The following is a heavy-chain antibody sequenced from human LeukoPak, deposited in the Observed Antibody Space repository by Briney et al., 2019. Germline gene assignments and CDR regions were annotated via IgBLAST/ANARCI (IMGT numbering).Heavy chain of an antibody. CDR1: GGSISSSSYY. Sequence: SETPSLTCTVSGGSISSSSYYWGWIRQPPGKGLEWIGSIYYSGSTYYNPSLKSRVTISVDTSKNQFSLKLSSVTAADTAVYYCARTLAYCGGDCYPWYFDLWGRGTLVTVSS. V-gene: IGHV4-39*01. CDR3: ARTLAYCGGDCYPWYFDL. J-gene: IGHJ2*01. D-gene: IGHD2-21*02. CDR2: IYYSGST.